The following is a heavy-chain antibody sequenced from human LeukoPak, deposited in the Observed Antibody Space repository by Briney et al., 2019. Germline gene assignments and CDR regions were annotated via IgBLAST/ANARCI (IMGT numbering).Heavy chain of an antibody. CDR1: GGSISRYY. V-gene: IGHV4-59*01. CDR3: ARWGGDISFPFLDY. J-gene: IGHJ4*02. D-gene: IGHD3-22*01. Sequence: SETLSLPCTASGGSISRYYSRWIRQPPGKGLEWIGYIYYSGSTNYNPSLKSRVTISVDTSKNQFSLKLSSVTAAGTAVYYCARWGGDISFPFLDYWGQGTLVTVSS. CDR2: IYYSGST.